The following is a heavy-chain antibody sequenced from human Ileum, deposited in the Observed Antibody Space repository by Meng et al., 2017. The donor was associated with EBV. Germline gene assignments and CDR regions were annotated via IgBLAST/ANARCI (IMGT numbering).Heavy chain of an antibody. CDR2: IFNSGST. D-gene: IGHD6-13*01. V-gene: IGHV4-39*07. J-gene: IGHJ1*01. Sequence: QLLAEEAGPVRVKPSETRSLSCTVSGASISSTPYYWGWIRQPPGKGLEWIGNIFNSGSTSYSPSLKSRVTISVDTSKNQFSLKLSSVTAADTAVYYCARDYSSSWYSGGFFKYWGQGILVTVSS. CDR1: GASISSTPYY. CDR3: ARDYSSSWYSGGFFKY.